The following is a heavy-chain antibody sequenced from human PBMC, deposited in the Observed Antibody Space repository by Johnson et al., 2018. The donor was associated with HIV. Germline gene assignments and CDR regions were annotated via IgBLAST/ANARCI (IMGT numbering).Heavy chain of an antibody. CDR1: GFTVSSYD. CDR2: IGTAGDT. D-gene: IGHD5-18*01. V-gene: IGHV3-13*01. CDR3: ARVGGYSAFDI. J-gene: IGHJ3*02. Sequence: EVQLVESGGGLVQPGGSLRLSCAASGFTVSSYDMHWVRQGTGKGLEWVSAIGTAGDTYYPGSVKGRFTISRENAKNSLYLQMNSLRAGDTAVYYCARVGGYSAFDIWGQGTMVTVSS.